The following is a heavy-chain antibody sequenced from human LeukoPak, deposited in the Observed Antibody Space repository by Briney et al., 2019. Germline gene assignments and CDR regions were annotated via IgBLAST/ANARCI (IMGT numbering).Heavy chain of an antibody. CDR1: GGSFSGYY. D-gene: IGHD2-15*01. Sequence: PSETLSLTCAVYGGSFSGYYWSWIRQPPGKGLEWIGEINHSGSTKYNPSLKSRVTISVDTSKNQFSLKLSSVPAADTAVYYCARAKALGYCSGGRCYPRGFAPWGQGTLVTVSS. CDR3: ARAKALGYCSGGRCYPRGFAP. V-gene: IGHV4-34*01. CDR2: INHSGST. J-gene: IGHJ5*02.